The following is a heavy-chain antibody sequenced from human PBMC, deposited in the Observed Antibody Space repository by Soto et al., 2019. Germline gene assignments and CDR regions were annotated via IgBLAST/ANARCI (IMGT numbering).Heavy chain of an antibody. D-gene: IGHD3-10*01. V-gene: IGHV1-18*01. CDR2: IATYNSNR. J-gene: IGHJ5*02. CDR1: GDTFTNFG. Sequence: ASVKVSCKTSGDTFTNFGLSWVRQAPGQGLEWMGWIATYNSNRNLAQKFQGRLTLTTDTSTSTAYMELKSLGYDDTAVYYCARVVRGVVNWFDPWGQGTLVTVSS. CDR3: ARVVRGVVNWFDP.